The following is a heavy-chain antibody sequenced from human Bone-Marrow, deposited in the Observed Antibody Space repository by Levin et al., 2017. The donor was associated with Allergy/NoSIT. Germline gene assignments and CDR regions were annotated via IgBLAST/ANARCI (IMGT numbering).Heavy chain of an antibody. D-gene: IGHD5-12*01. J-gene: IGHJ4*02. CDR1: GFTFSSAW. Sequence: GGSLRLSCAASGFTFSSAWMSWVRQAPGEGLEWVGRIKSKTDGGTTDYAAPVKGRFTISRDDSKNTLYLQMNSLKTEDTAVYYCTTLPNGYSGYGEQGDFDYWGQGTLVTVSS. CDR2: IKSKTDGGTT. V-gene: IGHV3-15*01. CDR3: TTLPNGYSGYGEQGDFDY.